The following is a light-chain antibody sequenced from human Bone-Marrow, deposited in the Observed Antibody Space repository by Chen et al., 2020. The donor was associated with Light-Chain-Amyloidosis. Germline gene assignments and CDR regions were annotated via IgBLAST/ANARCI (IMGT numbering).Light chain of an antibody. V-gene: IGLV2-14*01. CDR1: SSDVGGDNH. J-gene: IGLJ1*01. CDR3: SSYTITNTLV. CDR2: EVT. Sequence: QSALTQPPSVSGSPGPSITTPCTGTSSDVGGDNHVSWYQQHPDKAPKLMIYEVTNRPSWVPDRFSGSKSDNTASLTISGLQTEDEADYFCSSYTITNTLVFGSGTRVTVL.